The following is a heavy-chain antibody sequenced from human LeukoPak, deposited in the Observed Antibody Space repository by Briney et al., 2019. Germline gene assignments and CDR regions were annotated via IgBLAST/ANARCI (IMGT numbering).Heavy chain of an antibody. CDR3: ARGARTMVRASNWFDP. D-gene: IGHD3-10*01. J-gene: IGHJ5*02. V-gene: IGHV7-4-1*02. CDR1: GYTFTSYA. Sequence: ASVKVSCKASGYTFTSYAMNWVRQAPGQGLEWMGWIDTNTGNPTYAQGFTGRFVFSLDTSVSTAYLQISSLKAEDTAVYYCARGARTMVRASNWFDPWGQRTLVTVSS. CDR2: IDTNTGNP.